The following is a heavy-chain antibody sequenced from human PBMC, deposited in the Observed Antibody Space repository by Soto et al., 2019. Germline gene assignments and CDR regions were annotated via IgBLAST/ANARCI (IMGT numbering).Heavy chain of an antibody. J-gene: IGHJ6*02. D-gene: IGHD3-10*01. V-gene: IGHV4-34*01. Sequence: SETLSLTCAVYCGSFSGYYWSWIGQPPGKGLEWIGEINHSGSTNYNPSLKSRVTISVDTSKNQFSLKLSSVTAADTAVYYCARGRKGSGSYYQGTEEYYYYGMDVWGQGTTVTVS. CDR2: INHSGST. CDR1: CGSFSGYY. CDR3: ARGRKGSGSYYQGTEEYYYYGMDV.